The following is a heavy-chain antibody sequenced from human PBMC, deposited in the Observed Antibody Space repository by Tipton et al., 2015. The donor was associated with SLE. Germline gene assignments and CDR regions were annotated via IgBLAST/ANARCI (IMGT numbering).Heavy chain of an antibody. CDR2: IYTSGST. J-gene: IGHJ4*02. D-gene: IGHD3-10*01. Sequence: TLSLTCTVSGGSISSGSYYWSWIRQPAGKGLEWIGRIYTSGSTNYNPSLKSRVTISVDTSKNQFSLKLSSMTAADTAVYYCARAGEGVFDYWGQGTLVTVSS. CDR1: GGSISSGSYY. V-gene: IGHV4-61*02. CDR3: ARAGEGVFDY.